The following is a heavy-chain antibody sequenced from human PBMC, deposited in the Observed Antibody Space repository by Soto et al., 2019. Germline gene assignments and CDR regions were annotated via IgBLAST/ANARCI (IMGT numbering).Heavy chain of an antibody. CDR2: INHSGST. D-gene: IGHD3-3*01. CDR1: GGSFSGYY. J-gene: IGHJ4*02. CDR3: ARDDRSGYCFFDY. Sequence: PSETLSLTCAVYGGSFSGYYWSWIRQPPGKGLEWIGEINHSGSTNYNPSLKSRVTISVDTSKNQFSLKLSSVTAADTAVYYCARDDRSGYCFFDYWGQGTLVTVSS. V-gene: IGHV4-34*01.